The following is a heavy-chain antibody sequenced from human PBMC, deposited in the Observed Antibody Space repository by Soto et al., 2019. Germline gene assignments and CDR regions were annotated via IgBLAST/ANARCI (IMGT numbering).Heavy chain of an antibody. J-gene: IGHJ5*02. V-gene: IGHV3-53*02. CDR1: GFTVSSNY. D-gene: IGHD3-22*01. CDR2: IYSGGST. CDR3: VRGGYYYTNWFDP. Sequence: EVQLVETGGGLIQPGGSLRLSCAASGFTVSSNYMSWVRQAPGKGLEWVSVIYSGGSTYYADSVKGRFTISRDNSKNTLYLQMNSLRAEDTAVYYCVRGGYYYTNWFDPWGQGTLVTVSS.